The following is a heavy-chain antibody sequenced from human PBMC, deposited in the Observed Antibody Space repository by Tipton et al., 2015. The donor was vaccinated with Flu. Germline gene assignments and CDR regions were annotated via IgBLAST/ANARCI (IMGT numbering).Heavy chain of an antibody. D-gene: IGHD7-27*01. CDR2: ISSSGSTI. CDR3: ATLTGDDY. CDR1: GFTLSSYE. Sequence: QLVQSGGGLVQPGGSLRLSCAASGFTLSSYEMNWVRQAPGKGLEWLSYISSSGSTISYADSVRGRFTISRDNAKNSLYLQLNSLRAEDTALYYCATLTGDDYWGQGDLVTVSS. J-gene: IGHJ4*02. V-gene: IGHV3-48*03.